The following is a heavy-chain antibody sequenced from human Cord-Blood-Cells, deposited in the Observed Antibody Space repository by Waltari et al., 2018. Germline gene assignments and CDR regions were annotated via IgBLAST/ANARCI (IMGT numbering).Heavy chain of an antibody. CDR2: IDPGDSDT. J-gene: IGHJ6*02. Sequence: EVQLVQSGAEVKKPGESLKISCKGSGYSFTSYWIGWVRPMPGKGLEWMGIIDPGDSDTRYSPSFQGQVTISADKSISTAYLQWSSLKASDTAMYYCARLGSSSYYYYGMDVWGQGTTVTVSS. CDR3: ARLGSSSYYYYGMDV. D-gene: IGHD6-6*01. V-gene: IGHV5-51*01. CDR1: GYSFTSYW.